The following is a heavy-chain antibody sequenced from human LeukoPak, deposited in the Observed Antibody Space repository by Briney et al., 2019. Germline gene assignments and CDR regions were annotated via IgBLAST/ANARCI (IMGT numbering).Heavy chain of an antibody. CDR1: GYTFTSYY. CDR3: ARITTTTSGWYFDL. J-gene: IGHJ2*01. CDR2: IHPSGAST. V-gene: IGHV1-46*01. D-gene: IGHD3-22*01. Sequence: ASVKLSCTASGYTFTSYYMHWVRQAPGQGLEWMGIIHPSGASTAYAQQFQGRVTMTKDTSTSTVYMELSSLRSEDTALYYCARITTTTSGWYFDLWGRGTLVTVSS.